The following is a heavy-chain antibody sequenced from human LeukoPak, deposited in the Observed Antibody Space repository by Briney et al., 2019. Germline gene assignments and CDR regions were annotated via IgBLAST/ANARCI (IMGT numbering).Heavy chain of an antibody. D-gene: IGHD2-21*01. J-gene: IGHJ4*02. Sequence: GGSLRLSCAATGFSFSYYGMHWVRQAPGKGLQWVAFIRYDGKNKYYADSVKGRFTISRDNSKNTLYLQMNSLRAEDTAVYYCARDSPGFGGDDFDYWGQGTLVTVSS. V-gene: IGHV3-30*02. CDR3: ARDSPGFGGDDFDY. CDR2: IRYDGKNK. CDR1: GFSFSYYG.